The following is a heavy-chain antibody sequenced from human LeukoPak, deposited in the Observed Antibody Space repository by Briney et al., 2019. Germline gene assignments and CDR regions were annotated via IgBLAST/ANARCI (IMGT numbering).Heavy chain of an antibody. Sequence: SETLSLTCTVSGVSISSYYWSWIRQPPGKGLEWIGYIYYSGSTHYNPSLKSRVTISVDSSKNQFSLKLSSVTAADTAVYYCARRAIVVVPAAPYYYYYMDVWGKGTTVTVSS. J-gene: IGHJ6*03. CDR1: GVSISSYY. V-gene: IGHV4-59*08. CDR3: ARRAIVVVPAAPYYYYYMDV. CDR2: IYYSGST. D-gene: IGHD2-2*01.